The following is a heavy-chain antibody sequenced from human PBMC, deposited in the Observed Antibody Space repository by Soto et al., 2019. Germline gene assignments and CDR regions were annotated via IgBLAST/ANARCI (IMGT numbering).Heavy chain of an antibody. Sequence: QVQLVQSGAEVKKPGASVQVSCKASGYTFTSYDINWVRQATGQGLEWMGWMNPNSGNTGYAQKFQGRVTMTRNTSISTAYMELSSLRSEDTAVYYCARRRKDYGDYYYGMDVWGQGTTVTVSS. CDR1: GYTFTSYD. D-gene: IGHD4-17*01. J-gene: IGHJ6*02. CDR3: ARRRKDYGDYYYGMDV. V-gene: IGHV1-8*01. CDR2: MNPNSGNT.